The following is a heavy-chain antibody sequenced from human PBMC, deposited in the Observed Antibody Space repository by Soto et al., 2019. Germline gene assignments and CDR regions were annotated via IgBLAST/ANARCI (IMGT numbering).Heavy chain of an antibody. CDR2: IYPGDSDT. D-gene: IGHD3-22*01. CDR1: GYSFTSYW. V-gene: IGHV5-51*01. Sequence: PGESLKISCKGSGYSFTSYWIGWVRQMPGKGLEWMGIIYPGDSDTRYSPSFQGQVTISRDNAKNSLYLQMNSLRGEDTAVYYCARSGYYDSSGYPYYYYGMDVWGQGTTVTVSS. CDR3: ARSGYYDSSGYPYYYYGMDV. J-gene: IGHJ6*02.